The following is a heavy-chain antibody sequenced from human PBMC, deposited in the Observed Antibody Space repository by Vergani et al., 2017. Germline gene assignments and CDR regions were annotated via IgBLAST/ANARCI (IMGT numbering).Heavy chain of an antibody. Sequence: QVQLVESGGGVVQPGRSLRLSCAASGFTFSSYAMHWVRQAPGKGLEWVAVISYDGSNKYYADSVKGRFTISRVNSKNTLYLQMNSLRAEDTAVYYCARDPWFENYYYYMDVWGKGTTVTVSS. CDR3: ARDPWFENYYYYMDV. J-gene: IGHJ6*03. CDR1: GFTFSSYA. CDR2: ISYDGSNK. D-gene: IGHD3-10*01. V-gene: IGHV3-30-3*01.